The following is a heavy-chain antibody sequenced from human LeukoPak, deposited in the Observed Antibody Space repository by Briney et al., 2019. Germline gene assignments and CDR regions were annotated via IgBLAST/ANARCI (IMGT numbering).Heavy chain of an antibody. Sequence: GVLRLSCTASGFTFGDYAMSWVRQAPRKGLEWVGFIRSKAYGATTEYAASVKGRFTISRDDSKSIVYLQMNSLKTEDTVVYYCTRGRMYYDFLSGYYSVPGFDYWGQGTLVTVSS. CDR3: TRGRMYYDFLSGYYSVPGFDY. D-gene: IGHD3-3*01. CDR2: IRSKAYGATT. CDR1: GFTFGDYA. V-gene: IGHV3-49*04. J-gene: IGHJ4*02.